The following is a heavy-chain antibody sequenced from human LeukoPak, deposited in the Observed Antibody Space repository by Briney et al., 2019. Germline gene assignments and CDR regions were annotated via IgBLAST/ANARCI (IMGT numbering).Heavy chain of an antibody. V-gene: IGHV4-34*01. J-gene: IGHJ6*04. CDR3: ARLPGIVVVPAAMPPYYYGMDV. D-gene: IGHD2-2*01. CDR2: INHSGST. Sequence: SETLSLTCAVYGGSFSGYYWSWIRQPPGKGLEWIGEINHSGSTNYNPSLKSRVTISVDTSKNQFSLKLSSVTAADTAVYYCARLPGIVVVPAAMPPYYYGMDVWGKGTTVTVSS. CDR1: GGSFSGYY.